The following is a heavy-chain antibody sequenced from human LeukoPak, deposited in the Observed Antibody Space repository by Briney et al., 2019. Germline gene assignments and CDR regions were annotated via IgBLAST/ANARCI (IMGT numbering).Heavy chain of an antibody. Sequence: SETLSLTCTVSGGXISSYYWSWIRQPAGKGLEWIGCIYTSGSTNYNPSLKSRVTMSVDTSKNQFSLKLSSVTAADTAVYYCARGDCSSTSCYNGGYYYYGMDVWGQGTTVTVSS. CDR1: GGXISSYY. CDR2: IYTSGST. D-gene: IGHD2-2*01. CDR3: ARGDCSSTSCYNGGYYYYGMDV. J-gene: IGHJ6*02. V-gene: IGHV4-4*07.